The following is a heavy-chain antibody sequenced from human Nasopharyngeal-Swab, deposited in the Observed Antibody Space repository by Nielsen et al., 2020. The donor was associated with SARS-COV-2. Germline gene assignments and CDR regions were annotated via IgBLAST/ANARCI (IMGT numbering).Heavy chain of an antibody. CDR2: IWYDGSNK. V-gene: IGHV3-33*01. CDR3: ARRISGYFDY. Sequence: GESLQISCAASGFTFSSYGMHWVRQAPGKGLEWVAVIWYDGSNKYYADSVKGRFTISRDNSKNTLYLQMNSLRAEDTAVYYCARRISGYFDYWGQGTLVTVSS. CDR1: GFTFSSYG. J-gene: IGHJ4*02. D-gene: IGHD3-22*01.